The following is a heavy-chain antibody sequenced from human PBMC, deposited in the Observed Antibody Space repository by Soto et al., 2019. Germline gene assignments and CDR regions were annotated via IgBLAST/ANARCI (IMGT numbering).Heavy chain of an antibody. CDR3: ARAERGRYDILTGYPY. D-gene: IGHD3-9*01. Sequence: GGSLRLSCAASGLIFSSYAMTWVHQAPGKGLEWVSGISGSGSSTNYADSVKGRFTISRDNSKNTLYLQMNSLRADDTAVYYCARAERGRYDILTGYPYWGQGTLVTVSS. V-gene: IGHV3-23*01. J-gene: IGHJ4*02. CDR1: GLIFSSYA. CDR2: ISGSGSST.